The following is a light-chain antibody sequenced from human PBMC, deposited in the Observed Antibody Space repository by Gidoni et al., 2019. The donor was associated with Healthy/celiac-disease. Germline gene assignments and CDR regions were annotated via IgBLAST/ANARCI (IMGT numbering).Light chain of an antibody. J-gene: IGLJ2*01. Sequence: QSVLTQPPSASGTPGQRVTISCSGSSSNIGSNTVNWYQQLPGPAPKLLIYSNNQRPSGGPDRFSGSKSGTSASLAISGLQSEDEADYYCAAWDDSLNARVVFGGGTKLTVL. CDR3: AAWDDSLNARVV. CDR1: SSNIGSNT. V-gene: IGLV1-44*01. CDR2: SNN.